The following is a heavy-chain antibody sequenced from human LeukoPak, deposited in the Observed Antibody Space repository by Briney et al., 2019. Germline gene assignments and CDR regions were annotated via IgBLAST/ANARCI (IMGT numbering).Heavy chain of an antibody. J-gene: IGHJ2*01. CDR2: ISRSGNTI. V-gene: IGHV3-48*03. CDR3: ARHAGLPFSYWHFDL. Sequence: GGSLRLSCAGSGFTFSSYEMNWVRQAPGKGLEWVSYISRSGNTIYYADSVKGRFTISRDNAKNSLYLQMNSLRADDTAVYHCARHAGLPFSYWHFDLWGRGTLVSVSS. D-gene: IGHD2/OR15-2a*01. CDR1: GFTFSSYE.